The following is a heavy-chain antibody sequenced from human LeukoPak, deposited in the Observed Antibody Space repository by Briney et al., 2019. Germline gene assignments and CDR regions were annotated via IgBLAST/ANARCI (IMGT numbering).Heavy chain of an antibody. CDR2: ISSNGGST. D-gene: IGHD3-9*01. V-gene: IGHV3-64*02. CDR3: ARDGAYDILTGLFDY. CDR1: GFTFSSYA. Sequence: GGSLRLSCAASGFTFSSYAMHWVRQAPGKGLEYVSAISSNGGSTYYAGSVKGRFTISRDNSKNTLYLQMGSLRAEDMAVYYCARDGAYDILTGLFDYWGQGTLVTVSS. J-gene: IGHJ4*02.